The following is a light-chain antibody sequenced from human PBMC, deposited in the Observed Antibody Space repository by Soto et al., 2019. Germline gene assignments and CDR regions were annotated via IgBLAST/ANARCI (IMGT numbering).Light chain of an antibody. J-gene: IGKJ4*01. CDR2: DAS. Sequence: DIQMTQLPSTLSASVGDRVTITRRASQSISSWLAWYQQKPGTTPKLLIYDASSLQSGVPSRFSGSGSGTEFTLTITSLQPGDFATYYCQQFNNYPLSTFGGGTKVDIK. CDR3: QQFNNYPLST. CDR1: QSISSW. V-gene: IGKV1-5*01.